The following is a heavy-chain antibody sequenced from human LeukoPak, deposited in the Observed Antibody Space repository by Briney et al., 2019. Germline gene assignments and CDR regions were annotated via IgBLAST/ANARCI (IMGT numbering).Heavy chain of an antibody. CDR1: GGSISSSSYY. V-gene: IGHV4-39*07. Sequence: SETLSLTCTVSGGSISSSSYYWGWIRQPPGKGLEWIGSIYYSGSTYYNPSLKSRVTISVDTSKNQFSLKLSSVTAADTAVYYCAREGPQSHFGATLNFDYWGQGTLVTVSS. CDR3: AREGPQSHFGATLNFDY. J-gene: IGHJ4*02. D-gene: IGHD3-10*01. CDR2: IYYSGST.